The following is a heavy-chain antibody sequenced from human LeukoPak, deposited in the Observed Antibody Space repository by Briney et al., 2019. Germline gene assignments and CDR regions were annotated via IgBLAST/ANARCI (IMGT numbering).Heavy chain of an antibody. CDR2: ITATSLHI. Sequence: GGSMRLSCAASGVTFSGYSMNWVREAPGKGLEWVSAITATSLHIYYADSVKGRFTISRDNAKNSLYLQMNSLRVDDTAVYFCATGQELVPYYFDYWGQGTLVTVSS. J-gene: IGHJ4*02. CDR3: ATGQELVPYYFDY. D-gene: IGHD1-1*01. CDR1: GVTFSGYS. V-gene: IGHV3-21*01.